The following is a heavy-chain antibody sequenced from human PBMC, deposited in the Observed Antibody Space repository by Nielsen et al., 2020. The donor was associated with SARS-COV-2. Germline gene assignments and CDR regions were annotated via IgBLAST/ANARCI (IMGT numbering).Heavy chain of an antibody. CDR3: ASRNVGYYYYGMDV. J-gene: IGHJ6*02. V-gene: IGHV1-18*04. D-gene: IGHD1-1*01. CDR1: GYTFTGYY. CDR2: ISAHSGNT. Sequence: ASVKVSCKASGYTFTGYYMHWVRQAPGQGLEWMGWISAHSGNTKYVQKLQGRVTMTTDTSTSTAYMELRSLRSDDTAVYYCASRNVGYYYYGMDVWGQGTTVTVSS.